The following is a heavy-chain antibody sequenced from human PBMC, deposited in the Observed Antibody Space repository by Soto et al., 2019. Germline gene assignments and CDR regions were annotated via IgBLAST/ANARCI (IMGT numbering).Heavy chain of an antibody. J-gene: IGHJ4*02. D-gene: IGHD3-10*01. V-gene: IGHV3-23*01. Sequence: EVQLLESGGGLVQPGGSLRLSCAASGFTFSSYAMSWVRQAPGKGLEWVSGISASGGSTNYADSVKGRFTISRDNSKNTLYLQMNSLRAEDTAVYYCAKGGSSKYVYVYYFDYWGQGTLVTVSS. CDR3: AKGGSSKYVYVYYFDY. CDR1: GFTFSSYA. CDR2: ISASGGST.